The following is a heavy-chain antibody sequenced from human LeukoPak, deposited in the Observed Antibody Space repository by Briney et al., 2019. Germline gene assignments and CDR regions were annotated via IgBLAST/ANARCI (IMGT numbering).Heavy chain of an antibody. CDR3: ARMLRDFYGDMPWFDP. CDR2: IYYSGST. Sequence: SETLSLTCAVSGGSISSYYWSWIRQPPGKGLEWIGYIYYSGSTNYNPSLKSRVTISVDTSKNQFSLKLSSVTAADTAVYYCARMLRDFYGDMPWFDPWGQGTLVTVSS. CDR1: GGSISSYY. V-gene: IGHV4-59*08. D-gene: IGHD4/OR15-4a*01. J-gene: IGHJ5*02.